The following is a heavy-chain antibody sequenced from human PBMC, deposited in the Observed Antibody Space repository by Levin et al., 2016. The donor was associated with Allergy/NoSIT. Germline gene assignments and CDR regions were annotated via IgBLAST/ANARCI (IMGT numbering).Heavy chain of an antibody. Sequence: PGKGLEWIGTIYYSGSTYYNPSLKSRVTISVDTSKNQFSLKLSSVTAADTAVYYCARQPAGTPMDVWGQGTTVTVSS. CDR2: IYYSGST. CDR3: ARQPAGTPMDV. V-gene: IGHV4-39*01. J-gene: IGHJ6*02. D-gene: IGHD1-1*01.